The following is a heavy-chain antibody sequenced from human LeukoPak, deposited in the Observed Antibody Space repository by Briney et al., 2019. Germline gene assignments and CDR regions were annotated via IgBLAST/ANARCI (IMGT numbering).Heavy chain of an antibody. Sequence: PGGSLRLSCAASGFTFNSYAMSWVRQAPGKGLEWVSAISGSGGSTYYADSVKGRFTISRDNSKNTLYLQMNSLRAEDTAVYYCAKSVDIVVVPAAVIDYWGQGTLVTVSS. CDR1: GFTFNSYA. D-gene: IGHD2-2*01. J-gene: IGHJ4*02. CDR3: AKSVDIVVVPAAVIDY. CDR2: ISGSGGST. V-gene: IGHV3-23*01.